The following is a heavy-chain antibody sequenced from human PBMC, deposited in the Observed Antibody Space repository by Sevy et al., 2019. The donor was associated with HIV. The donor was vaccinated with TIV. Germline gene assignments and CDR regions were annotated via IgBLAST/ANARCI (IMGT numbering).Heavy chain of an antibody. CDR1: GFTFDDYA. CDR3: TRGLATADTPEYYFDY. J-gene: IGHJ4*02. V-gene: IGHV3-49*03. D-gene: IGHD5-12*01. CDR2: ITRNSYEAYGGTT. Sequence: GGSLRLSCTTSGFTFDDYAMSWFRQAPGKGLEWVAFITRNSYEAYGGTTDYAASVKGRFIISRDASKSVAYLQMNSLKTEDTALYYCTRGLATADTPEYYFDYWGQGTLVTVSS.